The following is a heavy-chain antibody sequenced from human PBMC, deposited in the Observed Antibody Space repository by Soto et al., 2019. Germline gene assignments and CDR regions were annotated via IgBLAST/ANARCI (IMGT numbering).Heavy chain of an antibody. CDR1: GVIFSGYG. CDR3: ARGGYCSRNTCYPQYSQY. D-gene: IGHD2-2*01. CDR2: ISGSSSVI. V-gene: IGHV3-48*04. Sequence: GGSLRLSCAAPGVIFSGYGFHWVRQAPGKGLEWVSFISGSSSVIYYADSVKGRFSISRDNAENSLYLQMNSLRADDTAVYYCARGGYCSRNTCYPQYSQYWGQGNLVTVSS. J-gene: IGHJ1*01.